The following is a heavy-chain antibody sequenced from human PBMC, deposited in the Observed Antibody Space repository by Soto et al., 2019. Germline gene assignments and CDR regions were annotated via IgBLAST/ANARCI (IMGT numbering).Heavy chain of an antibody. CDR3: ARGPRNSSSWFGWFDP. V-gene: IGHV1-2*04. D-gene: IGHD6-13*01. Sequence: ASVKVSCKASGYTFTGYYMHWVRQAPGQGLEWMGWINPNSGGTNYAQKFQGWVTMTRDTSISTAYMELSRLRSDDTAVYYCARGPRNSSSWFGWFDPWGQGTLVTVSS. CDR2: INPNSGGT. CDR1: GYTFTGYY. J-gene: IGHJ5*02.